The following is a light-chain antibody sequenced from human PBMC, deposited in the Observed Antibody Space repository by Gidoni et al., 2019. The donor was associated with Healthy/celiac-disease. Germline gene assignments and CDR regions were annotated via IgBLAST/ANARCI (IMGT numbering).Light chain of an antibody. CDR2: AAS. J-gene: IGKJ3*01. V-gene: IGKV1-27*01. CDR1: QGISNY. Sequence: DIQIAQSPSSLSASVGDRLTITCRASQGISNYLHWCQQKPGKVPKLLFYAASTVQSGVPSRFSGSGSGTDFTLTMSSLQPEDVATYYCQKYNSAPFTFGPGTKVEIK. CDR3: QKYNSAPFT.